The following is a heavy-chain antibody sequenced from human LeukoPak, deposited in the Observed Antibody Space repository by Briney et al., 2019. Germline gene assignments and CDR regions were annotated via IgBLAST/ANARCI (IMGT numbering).Heavy chain of an antibody. Sequence: PGESRRLAWAASGFTFSSYSMNWVRQAPGKVLEWVANIKQEGSEKNYVDSGKGRFTISRDKAKNSVDLQMNSLRAEDTAVYYCAKRGPRPGWWSDAFNIWGQGTMVTVSS. CDR1: GFTFSSYS. D-gene: IGHD2-8*02. V-gene: IGHV3-7*03. J-gene: IGHJ3*02. CDR2: IKQEGSEK. CDR3: AKRGPRPGWWSDAFNI.